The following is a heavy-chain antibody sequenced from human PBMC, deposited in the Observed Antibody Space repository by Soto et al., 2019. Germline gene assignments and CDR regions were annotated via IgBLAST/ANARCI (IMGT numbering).Heavy chain of an antibody. Sequence: GGSLRLSCAASGFTFSKYAMSWVRQAPGKGLEWVSAISGSGGSTYYAAPVKGRFTISRDDSKNTLYLQMNSLKTEDTAVYYCTAEDGWFDPWGQGTLVTVSS. CDR1: GFTFSKYA. V-gene: IGHV3-23*01. CDR3: TAEDGWFDP. CDR2: ISGSGGST. J-gene: IGHJ5*02.